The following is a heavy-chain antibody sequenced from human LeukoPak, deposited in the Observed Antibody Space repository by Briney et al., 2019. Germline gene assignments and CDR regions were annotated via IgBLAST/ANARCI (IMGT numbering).Heavy chain of an antibody. Sequence: SETLSLTCTVSGGSISSYYWSWIRQPPGKGLEWIGYIYYSGSTNYNPSLKSRVTISVDTSKNQFSLKLSSVTAADTAVYYCARGGPSGDFDYWGQGTLVTVSS. J-gene: IGHJ4*02. D-gene: IGHD1-26*01. CDR3: ARGGPSGDFDY. V-gene: IGHV4-59*01. CDR1: GGSISSYY. CDR2: IYYSGST.